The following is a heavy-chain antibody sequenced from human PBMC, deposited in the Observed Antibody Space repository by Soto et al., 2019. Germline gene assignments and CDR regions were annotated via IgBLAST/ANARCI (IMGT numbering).Heavy chain of an antibody. CDR3: ARDVDSGEIRNLGAFDI. V-gene: IGHV3-7*01. CDR2: K. D-gene: IGHD1-26*01. J-gene: IGHJ3*02. CDR1: DSPLAAMP. Sequence: GGSLNSPVQPLDSPLAAMPSAGSARLQERGWSEKYYVDSVKGRFTISRDNAKRSLYLQMNSLRAEDTAVYYCARDVDSGEIRNLGAFDIWGQGTMVTVSS.